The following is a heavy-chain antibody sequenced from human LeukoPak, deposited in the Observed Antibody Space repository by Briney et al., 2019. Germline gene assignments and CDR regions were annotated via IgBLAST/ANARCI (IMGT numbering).Heavy chain of an antibody. Sequence: GASVKVSCKASGYTFTGYYMHWVRQAPGQGLEWMGWIDPNSGGTNYAQKFQGRVTMTRDTSISTAYMELSRLRSDDTAVYYCARDVVVVPAATWYYFDYWGQGTLVTVSS. CDR1: GYTFTGYY. CDR3: ARDVVVVPAATWYYFDY. D-gene: IGHD2-2*01. CDR2: IDPNSGGT. V-gene: IGHV1-2*02. J-gene: IGHJ4*02.